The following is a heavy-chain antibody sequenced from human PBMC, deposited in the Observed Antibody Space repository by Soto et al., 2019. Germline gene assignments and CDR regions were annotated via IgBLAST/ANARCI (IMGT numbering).Heavy chain of an antibody. Sequence: PGGSLRLSCGASGGASGLMFSRYEMNWVRQAPGEGLEWVSTITDSGGDAKYADSVRGRFTISRDNFYNTLSLQMSSLRAEDSAVYYCARGSTDSYPGSRVFDFWGRGTLVTVSS. CDR3: ARGSTDSYPGSRVFDF. CDR2: ITDSGGDA. D-gene: IGHD3-10*01. V-gene: IGHV3-23*01. J-gene: IGHJ4*02. CDR1: GLMFSRYE.